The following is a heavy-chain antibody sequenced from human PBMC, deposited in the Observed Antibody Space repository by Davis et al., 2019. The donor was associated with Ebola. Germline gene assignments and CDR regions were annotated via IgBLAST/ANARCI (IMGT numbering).Heavy chain of an antibody. Sequence: SQTLSLTCAISGDSVSSNSAAWTWIRQSPSRGLEWLGRTYYRSKWSYDYALSVRSRITLNPDPSKNQFSLQLTSVTPEDTAVYYCARASGWNQFDYWGQGILVTVSS. CDR2: TYYRSKWSY. J-gene: IGHJ4*02. CDR3: ARASGWNQFDY. V-gene: IGHV6-1*01. CDR1: GDSVSSNSAA. D-gene: IGHD1-1*01.